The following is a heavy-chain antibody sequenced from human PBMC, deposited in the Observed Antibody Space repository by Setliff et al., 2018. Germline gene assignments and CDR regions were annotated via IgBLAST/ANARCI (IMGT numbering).Heavy chain of an antibody. J-gene: IGHJ3*02. CDR2: INPNSGGT. CDR1: GYTFTGYY. V-gene: IGHV1-2*02. CDR3: ARGGGSSSWYDAFDI. D-gene: IGHD6-13*01. Sequence: EASVKVSCKASGYTFTGYYMHWVRQAPGQGLEWMGWINPNSGGTNYAQKFQGRVTMTRDTPISTAYMELSRLRSDDTAVYYCARGGGSSSWYDAFDIWGQGTMVT.